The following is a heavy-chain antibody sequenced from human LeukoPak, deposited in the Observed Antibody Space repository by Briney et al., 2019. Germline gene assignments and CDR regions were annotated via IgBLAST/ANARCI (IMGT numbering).Heavy chain of an antibody. CDR3: AKDRGSNYQFPYWFDP. Sequence: GGSLRLSCAASGFTFSNVWMSWVRQAPGKGLEWVSAISGSGGSTYYADSVKGRFTISRDNSKNTLYLQMNSLRAEDTAVYYCAKDRGSNYQFPYWFDPWGQGTLVTVSS. CDR2: ISGSGGST. CDR1: GFTFSNVW. D-gene: IGHD4/OR15-4a*01. J-gene: IGHJ5*02. V-gene: IGHV3-23*01.